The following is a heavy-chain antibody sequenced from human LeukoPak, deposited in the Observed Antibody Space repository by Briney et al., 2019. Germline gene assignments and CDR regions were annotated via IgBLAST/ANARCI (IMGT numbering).Heavy chain of an antibody. CDR1: GYTFTDKY. CDR2: VDHEDGEI. CDR3: ATTSRGWYLDV. D-gene: IGHD6-19*01. V-gene: IGHV1-69-2*01. Sequence: ASVKVSCMSSGYTFTDKYIHWVRQAPGKGREWVGRVDHEDGEIIYAETFQGRVYMIADTSADIVYMELSSLQSEDTAMYYCATTSRGWYLDVWGKGTTVIVSS. J-gene: IGHJ6*03.